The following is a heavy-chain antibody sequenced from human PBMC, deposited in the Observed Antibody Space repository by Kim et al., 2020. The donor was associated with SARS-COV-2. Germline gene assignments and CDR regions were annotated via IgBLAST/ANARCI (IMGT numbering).Heavy chain of an antibody. V-gene: IGHV4-59*01. CDR2: IHDSGST. Sequence: GYIHDSGSTEYNPSRKSRLTMSLDMSKNQFSLRLTSVTVADTAIYYCTKETYLNAPAGKMDSTWNWLDPWGQGTLVSVSS. D-gene: IGHD6-13*01. CDR3: TKETYLNAPAGKMDSTWNWLDP. J-gene: IGHJ5*02.